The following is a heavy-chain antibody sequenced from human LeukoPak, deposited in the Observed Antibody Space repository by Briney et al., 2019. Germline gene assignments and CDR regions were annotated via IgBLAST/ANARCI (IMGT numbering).Heavy chain of an antibody. CDR3: ARVRDILTGHDAFDI. Sequence: GGSLRLSCAASGFTFSSYSMNWVRQAPGKGLEWVSYISSSSSTIYYADSVKGRFTISRDNAKNSLYLQMNSLRAEDTAVYYCARVRDILTGHDAFDIWGQGTMVTVSS. V-gene: IGHV3-48*01. J-gene: IGHJ3*02. CDR2: ISSSSSTI. D-gene: IGHD3-9*01. CDR1: GFTFSSYS.